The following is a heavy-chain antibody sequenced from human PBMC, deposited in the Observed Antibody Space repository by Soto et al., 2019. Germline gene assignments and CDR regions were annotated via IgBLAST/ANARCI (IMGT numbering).Heavy chain of an antibody. CDR1: GGSISSSSYC. J-gene: IGHJ4*02. CDR3: ARARWDSGSSDFEY. D-gene: IGHD1-26*01. CDR2: RYIYYSGST. V-gene: IGHV4-39*07. Sequence: SETLSLTCTVSGGSISSSSYCWGWIRQPPGKGLEWIGSRYIYYSGSTYYNPSLKSRVTISVDTSKNQFSLKLSSVTAADTAVYYCARARWDSGSSDFEYWGQGTLVTVPS.